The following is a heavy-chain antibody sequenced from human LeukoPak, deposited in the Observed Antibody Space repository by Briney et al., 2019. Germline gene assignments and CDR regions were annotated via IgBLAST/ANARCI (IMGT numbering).Heavy chain of an antibody. CDR1: GASISNYY. CDR2: IYYSGST. Sequence: SETLSLTCTVSGASISNYYWSWIRQPPGKGLEWIGYIYYSGSTSFNPSLNSRVSISIDTSKNQFSLNLTSVTAADTAVYYCARDSHIRFLDWLGYMDVWGKGTTVTVSS. CDR3: ARDSHIRFLDWLGYMDV. D-gene: IGHD3-3*01. J-gene: IGHJ6*03. V-gene: IGHV4-59*01.